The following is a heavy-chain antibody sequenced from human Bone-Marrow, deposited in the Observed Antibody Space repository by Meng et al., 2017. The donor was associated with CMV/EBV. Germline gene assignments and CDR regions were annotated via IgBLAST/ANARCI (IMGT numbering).Heavy chain of an antibody. CDR1: GGSITSGNYC. D-gene: IGHD6-6*01. CDR2: IHYSGNT. Sequence: LRLSCTVSGGSITSGNYCWTWIRQPPGKGLEWIGYIHYSGNTYYNPSLRSRLTILIDTSENQFSLRLSSVTAADTAVYYCARGSRGGSSSSNFGYYYYGMDVWGQGTTVTGSS. CDR3: ARGSRGGSSSSNFGYYYYGMDV. V-gene: IGHV4-30-4*08. J-gene: IGHJ6*02.